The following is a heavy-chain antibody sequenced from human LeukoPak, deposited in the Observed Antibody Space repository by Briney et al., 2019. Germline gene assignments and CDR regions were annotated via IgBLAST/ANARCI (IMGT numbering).Heavy chain of an antibody. J-gene: IGHJ4*02. D-gene: IGHD5-12*01. V-gene: IGHV4-59*08. CDR2: ISYSGST. CDR1: GGSISTFY. Sequence: PSETLSLTCTVSGGSISTFYWSWIRRPPGKGLEWIGYISYSGSTNYNPSLKSRVTISVDTAKNQFSLKLSSLTAADTAVYYCVRSAQGRGGYAFDYWGQGTLVTVSS. CDR3: VRSAQGRGGYAFDY.